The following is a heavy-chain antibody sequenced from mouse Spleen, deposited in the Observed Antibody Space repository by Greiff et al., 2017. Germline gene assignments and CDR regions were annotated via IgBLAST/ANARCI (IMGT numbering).Heavy chain of an antibody. CDR2: ISGGGSYT. CDR1: GFTFSSYG. D-gene: IGHD1-1*01. Sequence: EVKLVESGGGLVKPGGSLKLSCAASGFTFSSYGMSWVRQTPEKRLEWVATISGGGSYTYYPDSVKGRFTISRDNAKNNLYLQMSSLRSEDTALYYCARQWYYGSSYAMDYWGQGTSVTVSS. V-gene: IGHV5-9-2*01. CDR3: ARQWYYGSSYAMDY. J-gene: IGHJ4*01.